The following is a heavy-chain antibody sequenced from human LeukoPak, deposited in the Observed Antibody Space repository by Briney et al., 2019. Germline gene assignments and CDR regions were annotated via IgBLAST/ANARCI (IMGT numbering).Heavy chain of an antibody. V-gene: IGHV1-18*01. Sequence: ASVKVSCKASGYTFTSYGISWVRQAPGQGLEWMGWISAYNGNTNYAQKLQGRVTMTTDTSTSTAYMEPRSLRSDDTAVYYCARDSRAPNWFDPWGQGTLVTVSS. J-gene: IGHJ5*02. D-gene: IGHD6-13*01. CDR2: ISAYNGNT. CDR1: GYTFTSYG. CDR3: ARDSRAPNWFDP.